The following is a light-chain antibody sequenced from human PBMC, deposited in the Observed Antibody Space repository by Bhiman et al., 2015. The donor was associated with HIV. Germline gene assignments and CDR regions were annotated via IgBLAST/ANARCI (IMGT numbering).Light chain of an antibody. Sequence: SYELAQPPSVSLSPGQTATITCSGDKLGEKFASWYQQKPGQSPILIIYQNNKRASGIPERISGSNSGDTATLTISGAQTMDEADYYCQAWDSGTGVFGTGTKVTVL. CDR1: KLGEKF. V-gene: IGLV3-1*01. CDR2: QNN. J-gene: IGLJ1*01. CDR3: QAWDSGTGV.